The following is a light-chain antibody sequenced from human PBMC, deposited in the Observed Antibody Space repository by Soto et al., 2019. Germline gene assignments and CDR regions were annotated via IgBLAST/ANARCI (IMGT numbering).Light chain of an antibody. CDR3: ISYTSRRVRV. Sequence: QSVLTQPASVSGSPGQSITISCSGTSSDVGAYNYVSWYQQHPGKAPKLIIYEVNNRPSGVSHRFSGSKSGNTASLTISGLQSDDEADYYCISYTSRRVRVFGGGTKLTVL. J-gene: IGLJ3*02. V-gene: IGLV2-14*01. CDR1: SSDVGAYNY. CDR2: EVN.